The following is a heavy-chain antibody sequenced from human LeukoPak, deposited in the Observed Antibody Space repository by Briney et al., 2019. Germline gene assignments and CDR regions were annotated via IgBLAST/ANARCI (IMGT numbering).Heavy chain of an antibody. CDR1: GFIFSDYY. V-gene: IGHV3-11*05. CDR3: ARDKRYALDI. CDR2: ISSSSIYT. D-gene: IGHD6-25*01. Sequence: GGSLTLSCAASGFIFSDYYMSWIRQAPGKGLEWLSYISSSSIYTSYADSVKGRFTISRDNAKNSLYLQLNSLRSDDTAVYYCARDKRYALDIWGQGTMVTVSS. J-gene: IGHJ3*02.